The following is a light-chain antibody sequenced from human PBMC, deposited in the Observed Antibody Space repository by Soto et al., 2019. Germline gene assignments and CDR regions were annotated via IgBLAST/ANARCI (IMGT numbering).Light chain of an antibody. Sequence: DIQMTQSPSTLSASVGDRVTITCRASQRVSNSLAWYQQRPGRAPKLLIYKASSLESGVPSKFSGSGSGTEFTLTISSLQPDDFATYYCQQYNSYPWTFGQGTKVEIK. V-gene: IGKV1-5*03. CDR2: KAS. J-gene: IGKJ1*01. CDR3: QQYNSYPWT. CDR1: QRVSNS.